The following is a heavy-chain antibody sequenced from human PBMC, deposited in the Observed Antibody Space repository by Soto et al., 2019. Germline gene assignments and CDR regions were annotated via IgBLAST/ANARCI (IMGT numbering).Heavy chain of an antibody. V-gene: IGHV4-31*03. CDR1: GGSISSGGYY. Sequence: SETLSLTCTVSGGSISSGGYYWNWIRQHPGKGLEWIGYISFSGSTYYNPSLKSRVTISVDTSKNQFSLKVTSVTAADTAVYYCAKDRGQYCSGGNCYSGEWFDPWGQGTPVTVSS. D-gene: IGHD2-15*01. CDR2: ISFSGST. J-gene: IGHJ5*02. CDR3: AKDRGQYCSGGNCYSGEWFDP.